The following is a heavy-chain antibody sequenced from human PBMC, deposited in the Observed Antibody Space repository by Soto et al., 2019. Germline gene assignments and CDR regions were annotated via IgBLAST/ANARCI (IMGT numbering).Heavy chain of an antibody. CDR2: IIPIFGTA. J-gene: IGHJ6*02. CDR3: ARGSDCSSTSLCNTQRNYYYYGMDV. V-gene: IGHV1-69*13. Sequence: SVKVSCKASGGTFSSYAISWVRQAPGQGLEWMGGIIPIFGTANYAQKFQGRVTITADESTSTAYMELSSLRSEDTAVYYCARGSDCSSTSLCNTQRNYYYYGMDVWGQGTTVTVYS. D-gene: IGHD2-2*01. CDR1: GGTFSSYA.